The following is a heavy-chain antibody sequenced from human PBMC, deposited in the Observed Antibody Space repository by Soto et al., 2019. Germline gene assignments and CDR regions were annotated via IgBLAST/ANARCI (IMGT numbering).Heavy chain of an antibody. V-gene: IGHV4-59*01. CDR3: ARSSPKTMVRGVIITPFDY. CDR1: GGSISSYY. Sequence: QVQLQESGPGLVKPSETLSLTCTVSGGSISSYYWSWIRQPPGKGLEWIGYIYYSGSTNYNPSLKSLVTISVDTSKNQFSLKLSSVTAADTAVYYCARSSPKTMVRGVIITPFDYWGQGTLVTVSS. D-gene: IGHD3-10*01. J-gene: IGHJ4*02. CDR2: IYYSGST.